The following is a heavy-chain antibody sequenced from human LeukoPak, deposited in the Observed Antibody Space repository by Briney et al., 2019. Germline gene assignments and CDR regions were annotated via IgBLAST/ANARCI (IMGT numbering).Heavy chain of an antibody. CDR3: ARRDYYGSRRRGSFDN. J-gene: IGHJ4*02. Sequence: GASLKISCKGSEYSFTNYWIGWVRQMPGKGLEWMGIIYPGDSDTRYNPSFQGQVTISADKSNSTAYLQWSSLKASDTAMYYCARRDYYGSRRRGSFDNWGQGTLVTVSS. D-gene: IGHD3-10*01. CDR2: IYPGDSDT. V-gene: IGHV5-51*01. CDR1: EYSFTNYW.